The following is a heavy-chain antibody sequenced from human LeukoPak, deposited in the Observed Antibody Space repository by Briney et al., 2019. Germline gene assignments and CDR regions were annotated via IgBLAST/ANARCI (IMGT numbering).Heavy chain of an antibody. CDR2: ISHSGST. CDR3: ARGPYKYDGSGAFDI. Sequence: SETLSLTCAVSGGSISSSNWWSWVRQPPGQGLEWIGEISHSGSTNYSPSLKSRVTISVDTSKNQFSLKLTSVTAADTAVYYCARGPYKYDGSGAFDIWGQGTMVTVSS. J-gene: IGHJ3*02. V-gene: IGHV4-4*02. D-gene: IGHD3-22*01. CDR1: GGSISSSNW.